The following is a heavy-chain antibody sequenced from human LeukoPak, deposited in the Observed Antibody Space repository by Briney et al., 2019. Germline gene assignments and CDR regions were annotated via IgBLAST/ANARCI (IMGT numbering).Heavy chain of an antibody. J-gene: IGHJ4*02. D-gene: IGHD4-23*01. Sequence: PGGSLRLSCTASGFTFSSYGMHWVRQAPGKGLEWVSSISSSSSYIYYADSVKGRFTISRDNAKNSLYLQMNSLRAEDTAVYYCARAGYGGNSPYFDYWGQGTLVTVSS. V-gene: IGHV3-21*01. CDR2: ISSSSSYI. CDR3: ARAGYGGNSPYFDY. CDR1: GFTFSSYG.